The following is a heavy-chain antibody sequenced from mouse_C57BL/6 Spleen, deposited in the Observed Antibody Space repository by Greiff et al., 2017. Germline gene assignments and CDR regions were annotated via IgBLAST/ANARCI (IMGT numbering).Heavy chain of an antibody. J-gene: IGHJ1*03. CDR3: AREGGFYWYFDV. D-gene: IGHD3-1*01. CDR2: ISDGGSYT. V-gene: IGHV5-4*01. Sequence: DVMLVESGGGLVKPGGSLKLSCAASGFTFSSYAMSWVRQTPEKRLEWVATISDGGSYTYYPDNVKGRFTISRDNAKNNLYLQMSHLKSEDTAMYYCAREGGFYWYFDVWGTGTTVTVSS. CDR1: GFTFSSYA.